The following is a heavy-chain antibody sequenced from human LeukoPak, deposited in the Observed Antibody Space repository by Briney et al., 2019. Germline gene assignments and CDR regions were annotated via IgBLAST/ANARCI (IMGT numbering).Heavy chain of an antibody. Sequence: GGSLRLSCAASGFSFSNSLMHWVRQVPGKGLVWVARIDTDGRTTHYADSVKGRFTISRDSAKNTLYLQMNILRAEDTAVYYCVRDRDGYNYWGQGTLVTVSS. CDR3: VRDRDGYNY. CDR2: IDTDGRTT. J-gene: IGHJ4*02. CDR1: GFSFSNSL. V-gene: IGHV3-74*01. D-gene: IGHD5-24*01.